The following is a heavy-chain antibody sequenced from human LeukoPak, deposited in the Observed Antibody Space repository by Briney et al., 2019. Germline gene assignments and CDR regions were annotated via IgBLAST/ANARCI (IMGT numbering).Heavy chain of an antibody. CDR1: GFTFTNAW. CDR2: IKSQTDGGTT. V-gene: IGHV3-15*01. Sequence: GGSLRLSCAASGFTFTNAWMNWVRQAPGKGLEWVGRIKSQTDGGTTDYATPVKGRFTISRDDSKNTLYLQMNSLKTEDTAVYYCTTEKYDFWSGYYPGYWGQGTLVTVSS. J-gene: IGHJ4*02. D-gene: IGHD3-3*01. CDR3: TTEKYDFWSGYYPGY.